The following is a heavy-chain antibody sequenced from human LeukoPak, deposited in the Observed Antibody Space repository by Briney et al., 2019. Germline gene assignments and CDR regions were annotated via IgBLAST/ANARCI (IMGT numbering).Heavy chain of an antibody. V-gene: IGHV5-51*01. J-gene: IGHJ4*02. CDR1: GYSFINYW. CDR3: ATAPTFTYGYV. D-gene: IGHD3-16*01. CDR2: IYPGVSDT. Sequence: GESLKISCKSSGYSFINYWIGWVRQMPRQGLEWMGIIYPGVSDTRYGPSFQGQVTISADKSTSTAYLQWSSLKASDTAMYYCATAPTFTYGYVWGQGTLVTVSS.